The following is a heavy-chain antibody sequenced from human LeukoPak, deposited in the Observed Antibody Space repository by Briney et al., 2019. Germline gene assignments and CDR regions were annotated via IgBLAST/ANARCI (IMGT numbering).Heavy chain of an antibody. CDR2: IFHAGST. J-gene: IGHJ4*02. V-gene: IGHV4-4*02. Sequence: PSGTLSLTCSVSGASISNNNWWNWMRQPPGKGLEWIGDIFHAGSTNYNPSLKSRVTISLDKSKNQFSLTLTSVTAADTAVYYCARDLEDWGQGTLVTVSS. CDR1: GASISNNNW. CDR3: ARDLED.